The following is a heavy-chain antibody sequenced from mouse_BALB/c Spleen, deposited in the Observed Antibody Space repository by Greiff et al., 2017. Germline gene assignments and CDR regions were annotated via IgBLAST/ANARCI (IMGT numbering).Heavy chain of an antibody. CDR1: GFDFSRYW. D-gene: IGHD2-4*01. V-gene: IGHV4-1*02. CDR2: INPDSSTI. Sequence: EVKLQESGGGLVQPGGSLKLSCAASGFDFSRYWMSWVRQAPGKGLEWIGEINPDSSTINYTPSLKDKFIISRDNAKNTLYLQMSKVRSEDTALYYCARPGLRRVWYYAMDYWGQGTSVTVSS. CDR3: ARPGLRRVWYYAMDY. J-gene: IGHJ4*01.